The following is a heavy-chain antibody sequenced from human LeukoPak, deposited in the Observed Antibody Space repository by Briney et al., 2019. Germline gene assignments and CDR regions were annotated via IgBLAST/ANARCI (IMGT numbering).Heavy chain of an antibody. CDR2: IYYSGST. J-gene: IGHJ6*03. V-gene: IGHV4-31*03. CDR3: ARDLYYMDV. Sequence: PSETLSLTCTVSGGSISSGGYYWSWIRQHPGKGLEWIGYIYYSGSTYYNPSLKSRVTISVDTSKNQFFLKLSSMTAANTAVYYCARDLYYMDVWGKGTTVTVSS. CDR1: GGSISSGGYY.